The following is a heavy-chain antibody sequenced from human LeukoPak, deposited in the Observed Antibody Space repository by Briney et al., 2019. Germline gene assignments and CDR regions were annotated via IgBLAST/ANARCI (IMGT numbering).Heavy chain of an antibody. V-gene: IGHV3-30*03. CDR1: GFPFNDYV. CDR2: TSADESIK. CDR3: ARDPALGAPDYLDY. Sequence: PGRSLRLSCTVSGFPFNDYVVHWVRQATGKGLEWVAVTSADESIKVYSDSVRGRFTISRDNSKNIQYLHMNSLTVNDTAVYYCARDPALGAPDYLDYWGRGTLVTVSS. J-gene: IGHJ4*02. D-gene: IGHD1-26*01.